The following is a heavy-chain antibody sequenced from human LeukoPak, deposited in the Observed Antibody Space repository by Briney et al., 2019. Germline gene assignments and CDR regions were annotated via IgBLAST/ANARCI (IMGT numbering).Heavy chain of an antibody. V-gene: IGHV1-2*02. CDR3: ARGLGYGDYGRRPVCYY. CDR1: GYTFTGYY. CDR2: INPNSGGT. J-gene: IGHJ4*02. D-gene: IGHD4-17*01. Sequence: GASVKVSCKASGYTFTGYYMHWVRQAPGQGLEWMGWINPNSGGTNYAQKFQGRVTMTRDTSISTAYMELSRLRSDDTAVYYCARGLGYGDYGRRPVCYYWGQGTLVTVSS.